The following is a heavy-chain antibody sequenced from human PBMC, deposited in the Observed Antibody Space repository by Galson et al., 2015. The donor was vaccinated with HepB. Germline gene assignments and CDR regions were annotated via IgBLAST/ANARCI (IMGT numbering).Heavy chain of an antibody. V-gene: IGHV3-23*01. D-gene: IGHD3-3*01. CDR2: ISGSGGRT. Sequence: SLRLSCAASGFTFSSYAVSWARKAPGRGWEWVSPISGSGGRTYYQDSVKGRFTISRDNSKNTLYLQMNSLRAEDTAIYYCAKEEGPYYDFWSGYDNYYYMDVWGKGTTVTVSS. CDR1: GFTFSSYA. CDR3: AKEEGPYYDFWSGYDNYYYMDV. J-gene: IGHJ6*03.